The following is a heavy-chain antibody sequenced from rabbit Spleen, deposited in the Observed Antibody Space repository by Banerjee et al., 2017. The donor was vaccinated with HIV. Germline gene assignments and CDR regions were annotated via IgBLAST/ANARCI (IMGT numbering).Heavy chain of an antibody. CDR1: GVSFSGDSY. D-gene: IGHD8-1*01. J-gene: IGHJ6*01. CDR2: IDAGSSGFT. Sequence: QSLEESGGDLVKPGASLTLTCIASGVSFSGDSYMCWVRQAPGKGLEWVVCIDAGSSGFTYFASWAKGRFTISKTSSTTVTLQMTSLTAAGTASYFCARDTASSFSSYGMDLWGPGTLVTVS. V-gene: IGHV1S40*01. CDR3: ARDTASSFSSYGMDL.